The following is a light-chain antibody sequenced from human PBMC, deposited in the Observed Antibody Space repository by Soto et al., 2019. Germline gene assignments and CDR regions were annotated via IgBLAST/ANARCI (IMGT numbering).Light chain of an antibody. CDR2: STS. CDR3: QQSSNIPWT. Sequence: DIQMTQSPSSLSASVGDSITITCRTSQNVDRYLSWYQQIPGRAPKLLIYSTSTLVSGVPSRFRGSASGTEFTLSISSLQREDFATYFCQQSSNIPWTFGQGTKVE. CDR1: QNVDRY. J-gene: IGKJ1*01. V-gene: IGKV1-39*01.